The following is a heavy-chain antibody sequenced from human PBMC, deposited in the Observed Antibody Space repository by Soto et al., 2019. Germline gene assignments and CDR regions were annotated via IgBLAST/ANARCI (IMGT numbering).Heavy chain of an antibody. J-gene: IGHJ3*02. Sequence: EVNLLESGGDFVQPGGSLRLSCAASGFAFSAYAMTWVHQGPGKGLEWVSAISDSGGSTFYANSVKGRFTISRDDSRXXXXXXXXXXXXXXXXXXXXXXXXXXXXXVDAFDIWGQGTMVTVSS. CDR2: ISDSGGST. CDR1: GFAFSAYA. CDR3: XXXXXXXXXVDAFDI. V-gene: IGHV3-23*01.